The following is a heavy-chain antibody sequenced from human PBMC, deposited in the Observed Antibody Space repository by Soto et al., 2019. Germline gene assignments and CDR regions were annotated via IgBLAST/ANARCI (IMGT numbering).Heavy chain of an antibody. Sequence: VQMVQSGGGLVQPGGSLRLSCAVSGFTFSAFRMTWVRQAPGRGLEWVATINHDGSEKYYVDSVTVRFTISRDKAKSSLYLQMNSLRAEDTAVYYCMRDRNWSPHWGQGTQVTVSS. J-gene: IGHJ4*02. V-gene: IGHV3-7*01. CDR1: GFTFSAFR. CDR2: INHDGSEK. CDR3: MRDRNWSPH.